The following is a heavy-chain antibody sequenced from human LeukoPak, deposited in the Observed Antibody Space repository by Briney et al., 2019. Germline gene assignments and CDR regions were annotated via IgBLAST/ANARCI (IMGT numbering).Heavy chain of an antibody. D-gene: IGHD2/OR15-2a*01. CDR2: INSDGTTI. J-gene: IGHJ4*02. V-gene: IGHV3-74*01. CDR1: GFTFSTYW. CDR3: ARAGYYRFEY. Sequence: GGSLRLSCVASGFTFSTYWMHWVRQAPGKGLVWVSRINSDGTTIDNADSVKGRFTISRDNAKNTLYLQMNSLRDEDTAVYYCARAGYYRFEYWGQGNLVTVSS.